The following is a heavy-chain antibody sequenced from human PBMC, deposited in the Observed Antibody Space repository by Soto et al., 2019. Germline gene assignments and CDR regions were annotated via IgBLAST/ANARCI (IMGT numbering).Heavy chain of an antibody. Sequence: GGSLRLSCAASGFTFSRYSMNWVRQAPGKGLEWVSDISSSSWTIYYADSVKGRFTISRDNAKNSLHLQMNSLRAEDTAVYYCARSLELGEYMDVWGKGTTVTVSS. CDR1: GFTFSRYS. CDR2: ISSSSWTI. J-gene: IGHJ6*03. CDR3: ARSLELGEYMDV. V-gene: IGHV3-48*01. D-gene: IGHD1-7*01.